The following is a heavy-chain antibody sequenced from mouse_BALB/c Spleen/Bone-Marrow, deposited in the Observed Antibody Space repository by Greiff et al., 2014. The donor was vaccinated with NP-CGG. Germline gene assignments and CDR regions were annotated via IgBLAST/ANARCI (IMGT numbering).Heavy chain of an antibody. CDR1: GYTSSSYW. J-gene: IGHJ3*01. CDR2: ILPGSGST. Sequence: VQLVESGAELMKPGASVKISCKTSGYTSSSYWIEWVKQRPGHGLEWIGEILPGSGSTNSNEKFKGKATFTADTSSNTAYMQLSSLTSEDSAVYYCARELGLRLAYWGQGTLVTVSA. D-gene: IGHD3-1*01. CDR3: ARELGLRLAY. V-gene: IGHV1-9*01.